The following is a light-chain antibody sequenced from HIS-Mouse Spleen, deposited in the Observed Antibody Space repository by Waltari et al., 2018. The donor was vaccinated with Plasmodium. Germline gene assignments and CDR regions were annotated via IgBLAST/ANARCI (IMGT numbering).Light chain of an antibody. Sequence: SYELTQPPSVSVSPGQPARHTCPENALPTQNTYWYQQKPGQAPLLVIYGKNNRPSGIPDRFSGSSSGNTASLTITGAQAEDEADYYCNSRDSSGNHQVFGGGTKLTVL. CDR3: NSRDSSGNHQV. V-gene: IGLV3-19*01. J-gene: IGLJ3*02. CDR1: ALPTQN. CDR2: GKN.